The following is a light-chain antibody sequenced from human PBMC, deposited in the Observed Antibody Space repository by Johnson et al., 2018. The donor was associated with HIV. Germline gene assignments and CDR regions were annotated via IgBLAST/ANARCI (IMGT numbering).Light chain of an antibody. CDR2: ENN. V-gene: IGLV1-51*02. Sequence: QSVLTQPPSVSAAPGQKVTISCSGSNSNIGNNYVSWYQQLPGTAPKLLIYENNKRPSGIPDRFSGSKSGTSATLGITGLQTGAEADYYCGTWDSSLNALYVLGTGTKVTVL. CDR1: NSNIGNNY. CDR3: GTWDSSLNALYV. J-gene: IGLJ1*01.